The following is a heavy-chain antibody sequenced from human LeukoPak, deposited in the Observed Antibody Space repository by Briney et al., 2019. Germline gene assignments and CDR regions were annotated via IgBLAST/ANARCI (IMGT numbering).Heavy chain of an antibody. J-gene: IGHJ4*02. Sequence: GASVKVSCKASGYTFSNHAIDWVRQAPGQRLEWMGWIIAGNGDTKYSQEFQGRVTLNRDTSASTVYMELSSLTSVDMTLYYCARSPISMLPFFDSWGQGTLVIVSS. D-gene: IGHD2/OR15-2a*01. CDR2: IIAGNGDT. V-gene: IGHV1-3*03. CDR1: GYTFSNHA. CDR3: ARSPISMLPFFDS.